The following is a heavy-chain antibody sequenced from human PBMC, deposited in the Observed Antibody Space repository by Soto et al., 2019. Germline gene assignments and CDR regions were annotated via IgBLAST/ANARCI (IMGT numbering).Heavy chain of an antibody. CDR3: ARDRLGATSRLDY. CDR2: INPKSGNT. CDR1: GYTFTSYY. V-gene: IGHV1-46*01. J-gene: IGHJ4*02. Sequence: GASGKVSLKASGYTFTSYYIQWVRQAPGQGLEWMGIINPKSGNTTYAQKFQGRVTMTRDTSTSTVYMELSSLRSEDTAVYYCARDRLGATSRLDYCGQGALVTVSS. D-gene: IGHD1-26*01.